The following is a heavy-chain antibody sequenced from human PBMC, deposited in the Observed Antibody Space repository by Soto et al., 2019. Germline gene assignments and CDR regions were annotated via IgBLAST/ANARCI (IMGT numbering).Heavy chain of an antibody. D-gene: IGHD2-21*02. Sequence: ASVKVSCKASGYTFTSYYMHWVRQAPGQGLEWMGIINPSGGSTSYAQKFQGRVTMTRDTSTSTVYMGLSSLRSEDTAVYYCARDLRTYCGGDCLGHWGQGTLVTVSS. V-gene: IGHV1-46*01. CDR2: INPSGGST. J-gene: IGHJ1*01. CDR1: GYTFTSYY. CDR3: ARDLRTYCGGDCLGH.